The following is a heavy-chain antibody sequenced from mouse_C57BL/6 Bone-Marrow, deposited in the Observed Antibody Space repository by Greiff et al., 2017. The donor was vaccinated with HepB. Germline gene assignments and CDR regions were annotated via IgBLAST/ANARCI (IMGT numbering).Heavy chain of an antibody. CDR2: ISGGCGNT. Sequence: EVQGVESGGGLVKPGGSLKLSCAASGFTFSSYTMSWVRQTPEKRLEWVATISGGCGNTYYPDSVKGRFTISRDNAKNTLYLQMSSLRSEDTALYYCARPGYDYPFAYWGQGTLVTVSA. D-gene: IGHD2-4*01. J-gene: IGHJ3*01. V-gene: IGHV5-9*01. CDR1: GFTFSSYT. CDR3: ARPGYDYPFAY.